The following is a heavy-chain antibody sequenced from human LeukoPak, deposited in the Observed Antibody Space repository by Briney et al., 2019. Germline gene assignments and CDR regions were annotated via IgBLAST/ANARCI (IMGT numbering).Heavy chain of an antibody. V-gene: IGHV3-30*02. Sequence: PGGSLRLSCAASGFTFSSYGMHWVRQAPGKGLEWVAFIRYDGSNKYYADSVKGRFTISRDNSKNTLYLQMNSLRAEDTAVYYCARDFRPHALFFDYWGQGTLVTVSS. CDR2: IRYDGSNK. CDR3: ARDFRPHALFFDY. CDR1: GFTFSSYG. J-gene: IGHJ4*02.